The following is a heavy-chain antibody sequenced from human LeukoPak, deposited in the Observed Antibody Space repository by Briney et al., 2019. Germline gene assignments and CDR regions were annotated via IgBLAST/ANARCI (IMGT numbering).Heavy chain of an antibody. V-gene: IGHV1-18*01. CDR1: GHTFVSYG. J-gene: IGHJ5*02. Sequence: ASVTVSFKASGHTFVSYGISWVRQAPGQGLEWMGWISGYNGKINYAQKFQGRVTMTTDTSTSTAYLELRSLTSEDTAVYYCARVTVVDGFDPWGQGTLVTVSS. CDR3: ARVTVVDGFDP. CDR2: ISGYNGKI. D-gene: IGHD4-23*01.